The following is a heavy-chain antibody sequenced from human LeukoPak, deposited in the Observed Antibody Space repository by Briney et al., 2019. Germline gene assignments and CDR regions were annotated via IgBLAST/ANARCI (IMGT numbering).Heavy chain of an antibody. CDR3: ARDPYSGSYSDYYYYYMDV. D-gene: IGHD1-26*01. V-gene: IGHV3-23*01. CDR1: GFTFSTYG. J-gene: IGHJ6*03. Sequence: PGGSLRLSCAASGFTFSTYGMSWVRQAPGKGLEWVSGISGSGDSTYNADSVKGRFTISRDNSKNMLYLEMNSLRAEDTALYYCARDPYSGSYSDYYYYYMDVWGKGTMVTVSS. CDR2: ISGSGDST.